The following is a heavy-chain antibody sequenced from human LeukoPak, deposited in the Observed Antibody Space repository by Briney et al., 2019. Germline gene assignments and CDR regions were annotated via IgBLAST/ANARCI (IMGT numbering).Heavy chain of an antibody. V-gene: IGHV3-73*01. CDR1: GFTFSGST. Sequence: GGSLRLSCAASGFTFSGSTMHWVRQPSGKGLEWVGLIRSKVNNYATAYSASAKGRFTTSRDDSKNTAYLQMNNLKTEDTAVYYCKTEGRAGDTPFDHWGQGTLVTVSS. CDR2: IRSKVNNYAT. CDR3: KTEGRAGDTPFDH. D-gene: IGHD1-26*01. J-gene: IGHJ4*02.